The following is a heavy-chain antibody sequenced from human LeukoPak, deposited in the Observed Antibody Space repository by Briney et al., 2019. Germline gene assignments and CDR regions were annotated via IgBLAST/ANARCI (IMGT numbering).Heavy chain of an antibody. D-gene: IGHD5-18*01. V-gene: IGHV3-66*02. CDR1: GFTVSSNY. CDR3: AREGYSYSYDY. J-gene: IGHJ4*02. Sequence: GGPLRLSCAASGFTVSSNYMSWVRQAPGKGLEWVSVIYSGGSTYYADSVKGRFTISRDNSKNTLYLQMNSLRAEDTAVYYCAREGYSYSYDYWGQGTLVTVSS. CDR2: IYSGGST.